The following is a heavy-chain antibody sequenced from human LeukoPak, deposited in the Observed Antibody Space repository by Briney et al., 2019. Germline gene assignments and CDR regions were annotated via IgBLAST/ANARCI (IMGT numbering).Heavy chain of an antibody. CDR1: GYSISSGYY. V-gene: IGHV4-38-2*01. CDR3: ASTVFGVVAFDY. Sequence: PSETLSRTCAVSGYSISSGYYWGWIRQPPGKGLEWIGSIYHSGSTYYNPSLKSRVTISVDTSKNQFSLKLSSVTAADTAVYYCASTVFGVVAFDYWGQGTLVTVSS. D-gene: IGHD3-3*01. J-gene: IGHJ4*02. CDR2: IYHSGST.